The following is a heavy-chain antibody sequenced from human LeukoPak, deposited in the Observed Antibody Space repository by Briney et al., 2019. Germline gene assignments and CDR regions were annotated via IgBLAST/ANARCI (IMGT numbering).Heavy chain of an antibody. CDR3: ARLTTVTSRWFDP. V-gene: IGHV4-59*01. D-gene: IGHD4-17*01. CDR2: IYYSGST. Sequence: SETLSLTCTVSGGSISSYYWSWIRQPPGKGLEWIGYIYYSGSTNYNPSLKSRVTISVDTSKNQFSLKLSSVTAADTAVYYCARLTTVTSRWFDPWGQGTLVAVSS. J-gene: IGHJ5*02. CDR1: GGSISSYY.